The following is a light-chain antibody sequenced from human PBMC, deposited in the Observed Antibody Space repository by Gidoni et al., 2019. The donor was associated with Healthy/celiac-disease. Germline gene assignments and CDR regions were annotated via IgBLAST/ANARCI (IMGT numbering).Light chain of an antibody. CDR1: QGIRND. CDR2: AAS. J-gene: IGKJ4*01. V-gene: IGKV1-17*01. CDR3: LQHNSYPLT. Sequence: SHMTMSPSPLSASVGDRVTITCRARQGIRNDLGWYQQKLGKAPKRLIYAASSLQTGVPSRFSGSGSGTEFTITISSLQPEDFVTYYCLQHNSYPLTFGGGTKVEIK.